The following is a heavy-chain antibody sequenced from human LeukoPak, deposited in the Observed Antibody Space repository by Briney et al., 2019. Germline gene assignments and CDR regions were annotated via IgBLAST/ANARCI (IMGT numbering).Heavy chain of an antibody. CDR3: AREAGDYYYGMDV. CDR1: GYTFTGYY. J-gene: IGHJ6*02. CDR2: INPNSGGT. V-gene: IGHV1-2*02. D-gene: IGHD6-25*01. Sequence: GASVKVSCKASGYTFTGYYMHWVRQAPGQGLEWMGWINPNSGGTNYAQKFQGRVTMTRDTSISTAYMELSRLRSDDTAVYYCAREAGDYYYGMDVWGQGTTVTVFS.